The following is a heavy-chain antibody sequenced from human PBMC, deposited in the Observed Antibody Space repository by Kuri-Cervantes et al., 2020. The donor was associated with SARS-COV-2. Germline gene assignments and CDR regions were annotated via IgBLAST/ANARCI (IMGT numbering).Heavy chain of an antibody. Sequence: SETLSLTCAISGDSVSSNSAAWNWIRQPPSRGLEWLGRTYYRSKWYNDYAVSVKSRITINPDTSKNQFSLQLNSVTPEDTAVYYCAMARRGWGHFDYWGQGTLVTVSS. D-gene: IGHD3-10*01. CDR2: TYYRSKWYN. CDR1: GDSVSSNSAA. V-gene: IGHV6-1*01. CDR3: AMARRGWGHFDY. J-gene: IGHJ4*02.